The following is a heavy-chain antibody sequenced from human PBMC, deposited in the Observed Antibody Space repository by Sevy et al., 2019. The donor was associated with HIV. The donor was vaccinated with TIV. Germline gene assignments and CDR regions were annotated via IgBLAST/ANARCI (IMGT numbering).Heavy chain of an antibody. Sequence: GGCLRLSCAASGFSFSNYAMSWVRQAPGKGLEWVSTLIGGGSRTYYADSVTGRFTISRDNSRNTPYLQMNSLRAEDTAVYYSAKRRVQSGLSGGGANYGWDVCGQGTTVTVSS. CDR3: AKRRVQSGLSGGGANYGWDV. D-gene: IGHD2-8*02. CDR1: GFSFSNYA. V-gene: IGHV3-23*01. J-gene: IGHJ6*02. CDR2: LIGGGSRT.